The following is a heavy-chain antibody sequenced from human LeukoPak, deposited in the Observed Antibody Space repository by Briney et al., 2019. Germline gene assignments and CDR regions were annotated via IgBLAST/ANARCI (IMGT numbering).Heavy chain of an antibody. CDR3: VRVKGTYFDF. CDR2: ISASGSNI. V-gene: IGHV3-48*01. J-gene: IGHJ4*02. Sequence: GGSLGLSCAASGFPFSSYSMSWVRQAPGKGLEWVSYISASGSNIYYLDSVKGRFTVSRDNAMNSLFLQMDRPRAEDTAVYYCVRVKGTYFDFWGQGTLVTVSS. D-gene: IGHD1-1*01. CDR1: GFPFSSYS.